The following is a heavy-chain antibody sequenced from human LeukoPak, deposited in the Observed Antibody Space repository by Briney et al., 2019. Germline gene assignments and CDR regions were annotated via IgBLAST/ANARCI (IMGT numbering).Heavy chain of an antibody. D-gene: IGHD1-26*01. V-gene: IGHV5-10-1*01. CDR2: IDPSDSYT. CDR3: ARRGRYSGSYYSLGY. CDR1: GYSFTTYW. Sequence: GESLTISFKGSGYSFTTYWISWVRQMPGKGLEWMGRIDPSDSYTDYSPSFQGHVSISVDKSISTAYLQWSSLKASDTAMYYCARRGRYSGSYYSLGYWGQGTLVTVSS. J-gene: IGHJ4*02.